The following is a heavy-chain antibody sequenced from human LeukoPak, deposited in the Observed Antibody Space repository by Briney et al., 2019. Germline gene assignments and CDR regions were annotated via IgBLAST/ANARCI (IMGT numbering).Heavy chain of an antibody. Sequence: GSLRLSCAASGFTVSSNYMSWVRQAPGKGLEWIGEINHSGSTNYNPSLKSRVTISVDTSKNQFSLKLSSVTAADTAVYYCARERYGGDGYHKFPYYYYGMDVWGQGTTVTVSS. CDR3: ARERYGGDGYHKFPYYYYGMDV. CDR1: GFTVSSNY. J-gene: IGHJ6*02. CDR2: INHSGST. V-gene: IGHV4-34*01. D-gene: IGHD5-24*01.